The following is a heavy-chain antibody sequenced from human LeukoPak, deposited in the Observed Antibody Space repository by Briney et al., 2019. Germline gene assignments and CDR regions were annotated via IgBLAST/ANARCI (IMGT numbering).Heavy chain of an antibody. CDR1: GFTFSSYA. V-gene: IGHV3-23*01. Sequence: PGGSLRLSCAASGFTFSSYAMSWVRQAPGKGLEWVSAISGSGGSTYYADSVKGRFTISRDNSKNTLYLQMNSLRAKDTAVYYCAKVKTDSSGYYPNSYFDYWGQGTLVTVSS. D-gene: IGHD3-22*01. CDR3: AKVKTDSSGYYPNSYFDY. CDR2: ISGSGGST. J-gene: IGHJ4*02.